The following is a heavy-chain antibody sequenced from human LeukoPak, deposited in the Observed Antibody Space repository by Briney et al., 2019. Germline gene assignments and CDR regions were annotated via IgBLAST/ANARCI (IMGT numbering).Heavy chain of an antibody. CDR1: GGTFSSYA. D-gene: IGHD2-2*01. Sequence: AASVKVSCKASGGTFSSYAISWVRQAPGQGLEWMGGIIPIFGTANYAQKFQGRVTITADESTSTAYMELSSLRSEDTAVYYCARDQWVVPAATGWFDPWGQGTLVTVSS. J-gene: IGHJ5*02. CDR2: IIPIFGTA. V-gene: IGHV1-69*01. CDR3: ARDQWVVPAATGWFDP.